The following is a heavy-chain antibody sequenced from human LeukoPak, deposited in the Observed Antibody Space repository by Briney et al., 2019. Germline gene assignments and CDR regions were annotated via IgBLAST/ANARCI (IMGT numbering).Heavy chain of an antibody. D-gene: IGHD6-13*01. CDR1: GGSISSSNW. CDR3: ARGTHSSSYLDY. V-gene: IGHV4-4*02. Sequence: SGTLSLTCAISGGSISSSNWWSWVRQPPGKGLEWIGEIYHSGSTNYSPSLKSRVTISVDTSKNQFSLKLSSVTAADTAVYYCARGTHSSSYLDYWGQGTLVTVSS. J-gene: IGHJ4*02. CDR2: IYHSGST.